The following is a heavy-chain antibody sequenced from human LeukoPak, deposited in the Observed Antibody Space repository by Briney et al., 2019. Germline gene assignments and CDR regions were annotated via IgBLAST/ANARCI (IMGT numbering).Heavy chain of an antibody. J-gene: IGHJ6*02. D-gene: IGHD3-3*01. CDR1: GFTFSSYG. CDR2: IWYDGSNK. Sequence: GRSLRLSCAASGFTFSSYGMHWVRQAPGKGLEWVAVIWYDGSNKYYADSVKGRFTISRDNSKNTLYLQMNSLRAEDTAVYYCARDFWAYDFWSGYYTGYYYGMDVWGQGTTVTVSS. V-gene: IGHV3-33*01. CDR3: ARDFWAYDFWSGYYTGYYYGMDV.